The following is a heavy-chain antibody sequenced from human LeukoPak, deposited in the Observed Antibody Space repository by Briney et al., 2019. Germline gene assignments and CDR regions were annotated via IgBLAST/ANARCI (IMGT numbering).Heavy chain of an antibody. CDR1: GYTFTNYY. Sequence: ASVKVSCKASGYTFTNYYIHWMRQAPGQGLEWMGIINPSGGSNSNAQNFKGRVTMTRDTSTSTVYMEMSSLRYEDTAVYYCARVGDSSNSWFDPWGQGTLVTVSS. CDR2: INPSGGSN. V-gene: IGHV1-46*01. CDR3: ARVGDSSNSWFDP. D-gene: IGHD6-19*01. J-gene: IGHJ5*02.